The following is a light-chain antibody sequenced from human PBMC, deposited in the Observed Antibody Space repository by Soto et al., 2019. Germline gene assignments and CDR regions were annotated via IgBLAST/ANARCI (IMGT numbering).Light chain of an antibody. Sequence: QSVLTQPPSASGSPGQSVTISCTGTKNDIGVYDFVSWYQHHPGKAPRLIIYEVVQRPSGVPDRFSGSKSGNTASLTVSGLQAADGAGFFCKSYAGTNTYVFGRGTKVTAL. J-gene: IGLJ1*01. V-gene: IGLV2-8*01. CDR2: EVV. CDR1: KNDIGVYDF. CDR3: KSYAGTNTYV.